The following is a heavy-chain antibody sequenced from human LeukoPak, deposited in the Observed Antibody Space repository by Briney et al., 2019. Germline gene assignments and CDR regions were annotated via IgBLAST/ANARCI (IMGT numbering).Heavy chain of an antibody. Sequence: SETLSLTCTVSGGSISSYYWSWIRQPPGKGLEWIGYIYYSGSTNYNPSLKSRVTISVDTSKNQFSLKLSSVTAADTAVYYCASQIPYYYDSSSYNFQHWGQGTLVTVSS. V-gene: IGHV4-59*01. CDR2: IYYSGST. CDR1: GGSISSYY. D-gene: IGHD3-22*01. CDR3: ASQIPYYYDSSSYNFQH. J-gene: IGHJ1*01.